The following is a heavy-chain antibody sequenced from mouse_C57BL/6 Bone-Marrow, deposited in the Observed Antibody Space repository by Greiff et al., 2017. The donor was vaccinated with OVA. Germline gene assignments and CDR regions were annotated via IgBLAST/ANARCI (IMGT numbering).Heavy chain of an antibody. CDR1: GYTFTSYG. CDR3: EGLRRSFAY. Sequence: QVQLQQSGAELARPGASVKLSCKASGYTFTSYGISWVKQRTGQGLEWIGEIYPRSGNTYYTEKFKGKATLTADKSSSTAYMELRSLTSEDSAVYFCEGLRRSFAYWGQGTLVTVSA. CDR2: IYPRSGNT. D-gene: IGHD2-2*01. V-gene: IGHV1-81*01. J-gene: IGHJ3*01.